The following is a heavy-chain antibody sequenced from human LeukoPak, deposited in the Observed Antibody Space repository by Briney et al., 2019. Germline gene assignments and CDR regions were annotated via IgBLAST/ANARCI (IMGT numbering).Heavy chain of an antibody. V-gene: IGHV4-59*08. Sequence: PSETLSLTCAVSGGSISNYYWSWIRQPPGKGPEWIAYVFYTGDTNYNPSLKSRVTISVDTSKNQFSLKLSSVTAADTAVYYCARRHDDAFDIWGQGTMVTVSS. CDR2: VFYTGDT. CDR3: ARRHDDAFDI. CDR1: GGSISNYY. J-gene: IGHJ3*02.